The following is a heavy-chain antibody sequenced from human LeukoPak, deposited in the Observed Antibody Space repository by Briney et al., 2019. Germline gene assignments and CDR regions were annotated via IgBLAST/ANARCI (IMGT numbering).Heavy chain of an antibody. CDR3: AKDIGGAVAGYFDY. Sequence: GRSLRLSCAASGFTFHDYAMHWVRQAPGKGLEGVSGISWNSVSIVYADSVKGGFTISRDNEKKSLYLQMNSLRAEDMALYYCAKDIGGAVAGYFDYWGQGTLVTVSS. CDR1: GFTFHDYA. V-gene: IGHV3-9*03. D-gene: IGHD6-19*01. J-gene: IGHJ4*02. CDR2: ISWNSVSI.